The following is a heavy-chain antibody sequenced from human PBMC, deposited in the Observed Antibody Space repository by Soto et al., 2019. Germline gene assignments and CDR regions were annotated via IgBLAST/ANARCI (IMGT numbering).Heavy chain of an antibody. D-gene: IGHD4-4*01. CDR3: ARSQGSNYGYYYYGMDV. V-gene: IGHV1-69*06. Sequence: ASVKVSCKASGGTFSSYAISWVRQAPGQGLEWMGGIIPIFGTANYAQKFQGRVTITADKSTSTAYMELSSLRSEDTAVYYCARSQGSNYGYYYYGMDVWRQGTTVTVSS. CDR1: GGTFSSYA. CDR2: IIPIFGTA. J-gene: IGHJ6*02.